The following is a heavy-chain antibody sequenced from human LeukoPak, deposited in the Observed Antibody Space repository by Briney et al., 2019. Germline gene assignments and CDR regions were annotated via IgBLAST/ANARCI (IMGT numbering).Heavy chain of an antibody. V-gene: IGHV3-23*01. D-gene: IGHD6-13*01. Sequence: GGSLRLSCAASGFSFDTYAMTWVRQAPGKGLEWGSGISGDGGSTYYAVSVKGRFTISRDNSKNTLYLQMNGLRPEDTAVYYCTLGSLYSSNWYGDYWGQGTLVTVSS. CDR3: TLGSLYSSNWYGDY. J-gene: IGHJ4*02. CDR1: GFSFDTYA. CDR2: ISGDGGST.